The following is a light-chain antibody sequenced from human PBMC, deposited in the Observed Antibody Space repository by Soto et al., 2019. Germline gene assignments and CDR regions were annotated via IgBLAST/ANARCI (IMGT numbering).Light chain of an antibody. CDR3: QQRSNWPTWT. CDR2: DAS. Sequence: DIVLTQSPATLSLSPGERATLSCRASQSVSSYLAWYQQKPGQAPMLLIYDASNRATGIPARFSGSGSGTDFTLTISSLEPEDFAVYYCQQRSNWPTWTFGQGNKVEIK. J-gene: IGKJ1*01. V-gene: IGKV3-11*01. CDR1: QSVSSY.